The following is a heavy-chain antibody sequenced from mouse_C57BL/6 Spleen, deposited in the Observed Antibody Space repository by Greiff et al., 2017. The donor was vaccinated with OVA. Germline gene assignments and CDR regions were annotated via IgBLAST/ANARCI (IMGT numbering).Heavy chain of an antibody. CDR3: ARDNDGDYAMDY. Sequence: VQLQESGAELARPGASVKLSCKASGYTFTSYGISWVKQRTGQGLEWIGEIYPRSGNTYYNEKFKGKATLTADKSSSTAYMELRSLTSEDSAVYFCARDNDGDYAMDYWGQGTPVTVSS. CDR1: GYTFTSYG. CDR2: IYPRSGNT. V-gene: IGHV1-81*01. D-gene: IGHD2-12*01. J-gene: IGHJ4*01.